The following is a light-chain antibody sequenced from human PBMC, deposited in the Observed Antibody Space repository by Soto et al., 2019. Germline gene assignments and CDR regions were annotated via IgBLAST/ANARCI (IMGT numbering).Light chain of an antibody. CDR3: QQYHSYST. CDR2: KAS. J-gene: IGKJ1*01. CDR1: QSISNY. V-gene: IGKV1-5*03. Sequence: DIQMTQSPSTLSESVGDTVTITCRTSQSISNYLAWYQHKLGKAPKLLIYKASSLQSGVPLRFSGSGSGTEFTLTIRSLQPDDLATYYCQQYHSYSTFGQGTRVEIK.